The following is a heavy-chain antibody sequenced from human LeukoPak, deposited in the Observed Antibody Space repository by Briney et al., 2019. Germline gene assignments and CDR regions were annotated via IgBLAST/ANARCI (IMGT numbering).Heavy chain of an antibody. CDR1: GFTFSNYA. V-gene: IGHV3-23*01. J-gene: IGHJ2*01. D-gene: IGHD4-11*01. Sequence: GASLRLACAASGFTFSNYAMSWVRQAPGKGLDWVSAITGSGGNTYYADSVKGRFTISRDNSKNTLYLQMNSLKASDTAMYYCVRLYSLRHWYFDLWGRGTLVTVSS. CDR2: ITGSGGNT. CDR3: VRLYSLRHWYFDL.